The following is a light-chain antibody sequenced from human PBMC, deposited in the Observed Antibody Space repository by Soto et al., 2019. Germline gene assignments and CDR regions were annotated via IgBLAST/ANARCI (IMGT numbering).Light chain of an antibody. CDR1: QSISSY. CDR3: QVRSNWPPTWT. CDR2: DAT. V-gene: IGKV3-11*01. J-gene: IGKJ1*01. Sequence: EIVLTQSPATLSLSPGERATLSCRASQSISSYLACYQHKPSQAPRLLIYDATTRVAGIPARFSGSGSGTAFTLTISSLEPEDFAVYFYQVRSNWPPTWTFGQGTKVEVK.